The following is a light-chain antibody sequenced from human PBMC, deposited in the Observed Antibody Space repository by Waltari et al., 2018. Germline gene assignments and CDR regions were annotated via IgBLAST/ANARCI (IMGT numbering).Light chain of an antibody. Sequence: SYELTQPPSVSVSPGQTASITCSGHKLGDKYASWYQHKAGQSPVLVIYHDDRRPSGGPGRVAGSNSGDTATVTISGTQAMDEADFDCQAWGSSTEVVFGGGTKLTVL. CDR1: KLGDKY. V-gene: IGLV3-1*01. CDR3: QAWGSSTEVV. CDR2: HDD. J-gene: IGLJ3*02.